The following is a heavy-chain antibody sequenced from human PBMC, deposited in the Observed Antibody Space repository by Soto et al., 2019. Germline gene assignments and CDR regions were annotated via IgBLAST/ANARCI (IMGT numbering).Heavy chain of an antibody. V-gene: IGHV3-23*01. CDR1: RFTFSSYA. D-gene: IGHD2-15*01. CDR2: ISAGGGST. CDR3: AKGAAFYYYYGMDV. J-gene: IGHJ6*02. Sequence: EVQLLESGGGLVQPGGSLRLSCAASRFTFSSYAMSWVRQAPGKGLEWVSSISAGGGSTYYADSVKGRFIISRDNSKNTLYLQMNSLRAEDTALYYCAKGAAFYYYYGMDVWGQGTTVTVSS.